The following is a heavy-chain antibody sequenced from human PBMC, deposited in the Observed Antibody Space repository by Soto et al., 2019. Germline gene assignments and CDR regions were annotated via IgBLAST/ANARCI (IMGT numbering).Heavy chain of an antibody. J-gene: IGHJ4*02. CDR1: GLTFSSYG. CDR2: IWYDGSNK. CDR3: ASRSDGFDY. Sequence: QVQLVESGGGVVQPGRSLRLSSTVSGLTFSSYGMHWVRQAPGKGLEWVAVIWYDGSNKNYADSVKGRFTISRDNSKNTLYLQMNSLRVEDTAVYYCASRSDGFDYWGQGTLVTVSS. V-gene: IGHV3-33*01.